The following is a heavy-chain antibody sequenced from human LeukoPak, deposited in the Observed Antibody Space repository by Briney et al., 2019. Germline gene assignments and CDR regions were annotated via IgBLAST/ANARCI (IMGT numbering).Heavy chain of an antibody. CDR2: IYHSGST. V-gene: IGHV4-39*07. J-gene: IGHJ4*02. Sequence: SETLSLTCTVSGDSISSSSYYWGWIRHPPGKGLEWIGNIYHSGSTSYNPSLKSRVTISVDTSKNQFSLKLSSVTAADTAVYFCARVGNNVYDYWGQGTLVTVSS. D-gene: IGHD1-14*01. CDR3: ARVGNNVYDY. CDR1: GDSISSSSYY.